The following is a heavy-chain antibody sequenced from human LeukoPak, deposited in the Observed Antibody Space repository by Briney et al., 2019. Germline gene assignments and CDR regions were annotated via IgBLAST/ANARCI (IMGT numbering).Heavy chain of an antibody. CDR1: GYTFTNYG. Sequence: ASVKVSCKASGYTFTNYGVSWVRQAPGQGLEWMGWISGRNGDTHYAQKFQGRVTMTTDTSTSTAHMELKSLRSDDTAVYYCARGGSSPERSGYYRVDNWFDPWGQGTLVTVSS. V-gene: IGHV1-18*01. D-gene: IGHD3-3*01. CDR3: ARGGSSPERSGYYRVDNWFDP. CDR2: ISGRNGDT. J-gene: IGHJ5*02.